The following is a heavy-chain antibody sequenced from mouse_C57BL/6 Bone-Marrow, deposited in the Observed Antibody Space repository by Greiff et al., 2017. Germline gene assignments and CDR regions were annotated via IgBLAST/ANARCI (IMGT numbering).Heavy chain of an antibody. CDR2: IYPGSGNT. Sequence: QVQLKQSGPELVKPGASVKISCKASGYSFTSYYIHWVKQRPGQGLEWIGWIYPGSGNTKYNEKFKGKATLTADTSSSTAYMQLSSLTSEDSAVYYCASPSYYSNWYFDVWGTGTTVTVSS. V-gene: IGHV1-66*01. D-gene: IGHD2-5*01. CDR3: ASPSYYSNWYFDV. CDR1: GYSFTSYY. J-gene: IGHJ1*03.